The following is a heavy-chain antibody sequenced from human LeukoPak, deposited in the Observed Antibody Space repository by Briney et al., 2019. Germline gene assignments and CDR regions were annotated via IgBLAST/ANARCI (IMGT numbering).Heavy chain of an antibody. CDR1: EYTFTSYA. J-gene: IGHJ4*02. CDR3: ARDPKTGGCSSTSCSHD. V-gene: IGHV1-3*01. Sequence: ASVKVSCKASEYTFTSYAMHWVRQAPGQRLEWMGWINAGNGNTKYSQKFQGRVTITRDTSASTAYMELSSLRSEDTAVYYCARDPKTGGCSSTSCSHDWGQGTLVTVSS. D-gene: IGHD2-2*01. CDR2: INAGNGNT.